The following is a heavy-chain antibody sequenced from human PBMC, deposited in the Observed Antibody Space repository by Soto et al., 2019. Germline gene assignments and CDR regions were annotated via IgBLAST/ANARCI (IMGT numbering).Heavy chain of an antibody. D-gene: IGHD6-19*01. CDR2: IWYDGSNK. J-gene: IGHJ4*02. CDR3: ARGHSSRGYYFDY. V-gene: IGHV3-33*01. CDR1: GFTFSSYG. Sequence: PGGSLRLSCAASGFTFSSYGMHWVRQAPGKGLEWVAVIWYDGSNKYYADSVKGRFTISRDNSKSTLYLQMNSLRAEDTAVYYCARGHSSRGYYFDYWGQGTLVTVSS.